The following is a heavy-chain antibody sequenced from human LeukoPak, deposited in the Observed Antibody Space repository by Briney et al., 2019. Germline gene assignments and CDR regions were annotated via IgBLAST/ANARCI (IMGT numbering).Heavy chain of an antibody. CDR3: ANRFLHYGFWSGLFG. J-gene: IGHJ4*02. D-gene: IGHD3-3*01. CDR2: ISGSGGST. CDR1: GFTFSSYA. V-gene: IGHV3-23*01. Sequence: GGSLRLSCAASGFTFSSYAMSWVRQAPGKGLEWVSAISGSGGSTYYADSVKGRFTISRDNSKNTLYLQMNSLRAEDTAVYYCANRFLHYGFWSGLFGWGQGTLVTVSS.